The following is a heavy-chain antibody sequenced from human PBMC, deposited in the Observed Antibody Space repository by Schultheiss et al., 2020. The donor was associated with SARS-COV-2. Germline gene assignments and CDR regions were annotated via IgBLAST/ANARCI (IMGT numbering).Heavy chain of an antibody. J-gene: IGHJ4*02. CDR2: IYHSGST. CDR3: ASGRSECSSTSCYTVGVVDY. V-gene: IGHV4-4*02. Sequence: SETLSLTCAVSGGSISSSNWWSWVRQPPGKGLEWIGEIYHSGSTNYNPSLKSRVTISVDTSKNQFSLKLSSVTAADTAVYYCASGRSECSSTSCYTVGVVDYWGQGTLVTVSS. CDR1: GGSISSSNW. D-gene: IGHD2-2*02.